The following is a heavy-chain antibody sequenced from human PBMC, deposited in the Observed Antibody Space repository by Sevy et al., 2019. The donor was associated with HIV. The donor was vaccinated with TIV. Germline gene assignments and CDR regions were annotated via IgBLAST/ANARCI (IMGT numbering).Heavy chain of an antibody. V-gene: IGHV3-11*01. D-gene: IGHD6-6*01. CDR1: GFTFSDYY. CDR2: ISSSGSTI. J-gene: IGHJ4*02. Sequence: GGSLRFSCAASGFTFSDYYMSWIRQAPGKGLEWVSYISSSGSTIYYADSVKGRFTISRDNAKNSLYLQMNSLRAEDTAVYYCARDRRKYSSSDYWGQGTLVTVSS. CDR3: ARDRRKYSSSDY.